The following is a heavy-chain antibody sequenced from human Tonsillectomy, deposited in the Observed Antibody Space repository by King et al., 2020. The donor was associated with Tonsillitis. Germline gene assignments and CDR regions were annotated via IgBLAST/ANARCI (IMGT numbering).Heavy chain of an antibody. CDR2: IYHIGST. CDR3: ARTYGGNSFAFDI. J-gene: IGHJ3*02. V-gene: IGHV4-39*01. D-gene: IGHD4-23*01. CDR1: GGSISSPSYY. Sequence: QLQESGPGLVKPSETLSLTCTVSGGSISSPSYYWGWIRQPPGKGLEWIGTIYHIGSTYSNPSLRSRVTISVDTSKNQFSLRLNSVTAADTAMYYCARTYGGNSFAFDIWGQGTLVTVSS.